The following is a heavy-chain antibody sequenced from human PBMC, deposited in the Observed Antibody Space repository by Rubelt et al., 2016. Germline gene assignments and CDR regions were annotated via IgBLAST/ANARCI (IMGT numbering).Heavy chain of an antibody. Sequence: GKGLEWVSDISGSGLTTYYSDSVPLRFNICRDNCKNTLYMQMNSLGAEDTAVYYCAKDGGRSSGRWYFDLWGRGTLVTVSS. D-gene: IGHD6-19*01. CDR3: AKDGGRSSGRWYFDL. J-gene: IGHJ2*01. V-gene: IGHV3-23*01. CDR2: ISGSGLTT.